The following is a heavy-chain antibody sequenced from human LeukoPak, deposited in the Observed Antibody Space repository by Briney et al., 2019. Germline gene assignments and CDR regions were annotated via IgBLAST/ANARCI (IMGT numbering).Heavy chain of an antibody. J-gene: IGHJ2*01. CDR3: ARDGFFRDASNGHWYFDL. D-gene: IGHD5-24*01. Sequence: ASVTVSCKASGYSFTGYYMHWVRQAPGQGLEYMGWINPNSGGTSYAQKFQGRVTMTSDTSISTAYMELSRLRSDDTAVYYCARDGFFRDASNGHWYFDLWGRGTLVTVSS. CDR1: GYSFTGYY. V-gene: IGHV1-2*02. CDR2: INPNSGGT.